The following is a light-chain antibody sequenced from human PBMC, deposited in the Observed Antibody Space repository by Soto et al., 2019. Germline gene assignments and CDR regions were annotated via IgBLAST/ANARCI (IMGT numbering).Light chain of an antibody. CDR1: QSISSW. Sequence: IHMSDSPATLSASVLYRVTITCLAIQSISSWLSLYHQKPGKAPNLLIYKASSLESGVPSRFSGSGSGAENTLTISSLQPDEFATYYCQQYNSYWWTFGQGTKVDIK. CDR3: QQYNSYWWT. V-gene: IGKV1-5*03. CDR2: KAS. J-gene: IGKJ1*01.